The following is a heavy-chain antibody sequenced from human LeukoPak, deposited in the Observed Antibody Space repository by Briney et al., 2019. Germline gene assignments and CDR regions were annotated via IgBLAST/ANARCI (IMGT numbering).Heavy chain of an antibody. D-gene: IGHD3-3*01. CDR3: ARDNGYYDFWSGYLNWFDP. V-gene: IGHV1-18*01. J-gene: IGHJ5*02. CDR1: GYTFTSYG. Sequence: ASVKVSCKASGYTFTSYGISWVRQAPGQGLEWMGWISAYNGNTNYAQKLQGRVTMTTDTSTSTAYIELRSLRSDDTAVYYCARDNGYYDFWSGYLNWFDPWGQGTLVTVSS. CDR2: ISAYNGNT.